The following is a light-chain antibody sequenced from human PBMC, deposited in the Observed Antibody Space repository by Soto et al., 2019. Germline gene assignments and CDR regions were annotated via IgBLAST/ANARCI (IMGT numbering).Light chain of an antibody. J-gene: IGKJ1*01. Sequence: EFVLTHSPGTLSLCPWEIATLSCRASQTVRNNYLAWYQQKPGQAPRLLIYDASSRATGIPDRFSGGGSGTDFTLTISSLQPDDFATYYCLQHHTYRTFGQGTKVDIK. CDR3: LQHHTYRT. CDR2: DAS. V-gene: IGKV3D-20*02. CDR1: QTVRNNY.